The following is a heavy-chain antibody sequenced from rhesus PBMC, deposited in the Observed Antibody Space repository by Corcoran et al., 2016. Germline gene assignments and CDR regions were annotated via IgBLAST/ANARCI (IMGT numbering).Heavy chain of an antibody. D-gene: IGHD3-34*01. Sequence: QVQLQESGPGLVKPSETLSLTCAVSGGSISDVYRWSWIRQPPGKGLGWIGYTYGSSTITNYNPSLKIRVTISKNTAKNQCSLKLGSVTAADTAVYYCARDLGWGDYYDDYWGQGVLVTVSS. J-gene: IGHJ4*01. CDR1: GGSISDVYR. CDR3: ARDLGWGDYYDDY. CDR2: TYGSSTIT. V-gene: IGHV4S10*01.